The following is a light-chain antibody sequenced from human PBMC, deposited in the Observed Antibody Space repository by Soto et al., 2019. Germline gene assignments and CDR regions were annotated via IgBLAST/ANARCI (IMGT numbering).Light chain of an antibody. CDR1: QGISNY. CDR3: QKYNGAPFT. V-gene: IGKV1-27*01. J-gene: IGKJ3*01. Sequence: DIPMTQSPSSLSASVGDRVTITCRASQGISNYLAWYQQKPGKVPKLLIYASSTLQSGVPSRFSGSGSGTDFTLTISSLQPVDVATYYCQKYNGAPFTFGPGTKVDIK. CDR2: ASS.